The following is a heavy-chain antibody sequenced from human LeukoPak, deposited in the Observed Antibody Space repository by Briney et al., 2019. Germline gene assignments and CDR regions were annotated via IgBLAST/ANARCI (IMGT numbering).Heavy chain of an antibody. CDR3: AKDRRTYYYDSSGPYDAFDI. Sequence: GGSLRLSCAASGFTFSSYAMSWVRPAPGKGLEWGAAISCSGGSTYYADSVKGRFTISRDNSKNTLYLQMNSLRAEDTAVYYCAKDRRTYYYDSSGPYDAFDIWGQGTMVTVSS. J-gene: IGHJ3*02. D-gene: IGHD3-22*01. CDR1: GFTFSSYA. CDR2: ISCSGGST. V-gene: IGHV3-23*01.